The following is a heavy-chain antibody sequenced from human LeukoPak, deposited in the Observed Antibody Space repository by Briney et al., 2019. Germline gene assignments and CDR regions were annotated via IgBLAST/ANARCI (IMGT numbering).Heavy chain of an antibody. CDR3: ARHGRDTAMAYDY. D-gene: IGHD5-18*01. J-gene: IGHJ4*02. V-gene: IGHV5-51*01. CDR1: GYSFTNYW. Sequence: GESLKISCKGFGYSFTNYWIGWVRQMPGKGLEWMGIIYLGDSDTRYSPSFQGQVTISADKSISTAYLQWSSLKASDTAMYYCARHGRDTAMAYDYWGQGTLVTVSS. CDR2: IYLGDSDT.